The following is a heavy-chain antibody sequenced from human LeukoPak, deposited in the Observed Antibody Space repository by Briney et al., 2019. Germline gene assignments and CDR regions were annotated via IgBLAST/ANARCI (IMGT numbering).Heavy chain of an antibody. Sequence: GGSLRLSCAASGFTFTSYWMHWVRQAPGKGLVWLSRIDSDGTITSYADSLEGRFTISRDNAKNTVYLQMNSLRAEDTAVYYCARPGVGFDYWGQGALVTVSS. J-gene: IGHJ4*02. CDR3: ARPGVGFDY. V-gene: IGHV3-74*01. CDR2: IDSDGTIT. CDR1: GFTFTSYW.